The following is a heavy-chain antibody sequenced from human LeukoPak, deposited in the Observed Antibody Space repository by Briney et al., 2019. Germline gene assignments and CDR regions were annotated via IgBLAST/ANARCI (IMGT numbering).Heavy chain of an antibody. Sequence: QPGGSLRLSCAASGFTFSSYAMSWVRQAPGKGLEWVSAISGSGGSTYYADSVKGRFTISRNNSKNTLYLQMNSLRAEDTAVYYCAKDRDRYYDSSGYFVYWGEGTLVTVSS. CDR3: AKDRDRYYDSSGYFVY. CDR2: ISGSGGST. D-gene: IGHD3-22*01. J-gene: IGHJ4*02. CDR1: GFTFSSYA. V-gene: IGHV3-23*01.